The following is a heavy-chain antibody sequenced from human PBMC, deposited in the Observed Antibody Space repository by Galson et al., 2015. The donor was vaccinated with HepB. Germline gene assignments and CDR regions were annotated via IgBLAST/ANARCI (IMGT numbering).Heavy chain of an antibody. D-gene: IGHD3-22*01. Sequence: SLRLSCAASGFSFSSYGMHWVRQAPGTGLAWVAAVSYDGINKYYSDSLKGRFTISRDNSKNTLYLQMNSPRVEDTAVYYCARGRNYYDSTGSYDHWGQGTLVTVSS. V-gene: IGHV3-30*03. CDR1: GFSFSSYG. CDR3: ARGRNYYDSTGSYDH. CDR2: VSYDGINK. J-gene: IGHJ4*02.